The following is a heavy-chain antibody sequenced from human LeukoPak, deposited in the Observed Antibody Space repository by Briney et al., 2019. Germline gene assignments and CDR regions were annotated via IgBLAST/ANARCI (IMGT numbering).Heavy chain of an antibody. CDR3: ARAKRNGFDI. CDR1: GFTFSNYS. Sequence: GGSLRLSCAASGFTFSNYSMNWVRQAPGKGLEWVSYIRSSSSTIYYADSVKGRFTISRDNAKNSLYLQMNSLRAEDTAVYYCARAKRNGFDIWGQGTMVTVSS. J-gene: IGHJ3*02. V-gene: IGHV3-48*01. CDR2: IRSSSSTI.